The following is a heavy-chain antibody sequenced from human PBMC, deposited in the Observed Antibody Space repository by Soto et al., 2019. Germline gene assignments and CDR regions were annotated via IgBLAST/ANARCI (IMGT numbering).Heavy chain of an antibody. D-gene: IGHD4-4*01. CDR3: ARHEQFYYYYYGMDV. CDR1: GGTFSSYA. Sequence: SVKVSCKASGGTFSSYAISWVRQAPGQGLEWMGGIIPIFGTANYAQKFQGRVTITADESTSTAYMELSSLRSEDTAVYYCARHEQFYYYYYGMDVWGQGTAVTVSS. J-gene: IGHJ6*02. V-gene: IGHV1-69*13. CDR2: IIPIFGTA.